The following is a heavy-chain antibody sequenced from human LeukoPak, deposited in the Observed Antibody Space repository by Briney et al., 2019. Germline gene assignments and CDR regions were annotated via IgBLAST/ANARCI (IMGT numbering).Heavy chain of an antibody. J-gene: IGHJ4*02. V-gene: IGHV1-18*01. CDR2: ISAYNGNT. D-gene: IGHD3-10*01. Sequence: GGSVKVSCKASGYTFTNYGINWVRQAPGQGLEWMGWISAYNGNTNYAQKLQGRVTMTTDTSTSTAYMELRSLRSDDTAVYYCARDLGQYSGRFGGFGHDFWGQGTLVTVSS. CDR3: ARDLGQYSGRFGGFGHDF. CDR1: GYTFTNYG.